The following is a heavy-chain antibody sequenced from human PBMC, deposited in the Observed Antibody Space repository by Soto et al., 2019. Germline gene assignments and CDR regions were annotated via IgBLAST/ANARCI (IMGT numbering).Heavy chain of an antibody. CDR1: GVTFSSYA. CDR3: ARRLGETENYFDY. J-gene: IGHJ4*02. V-gene: IGHV1-69*01. Sequence: VKVSCKASGVTFSSYAISWVRQSPGQGLEWMGGIIPIFGTANYAQKFQGRVTITADESTSTAYMELSSLRSEDTAVYYCARRLGETENYFDYGGQGTLVTGS. CDR2: IIPIFGTA. D-gene: IGHD3-16*01.